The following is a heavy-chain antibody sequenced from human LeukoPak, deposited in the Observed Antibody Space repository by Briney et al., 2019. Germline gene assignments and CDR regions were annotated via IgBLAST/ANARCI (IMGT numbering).Heavy chain of an antibody. Sequence: PSETLSLTCTVSGGSISSYYWSWVRQPPGKGLEWVGYIYYSGSTNYNPSLRSRVAISVDTSKNQFSLKLTSVTAADTAVYYCARDKESGSYSYGMDVWGQGTTGTVSS. CDR2: IYYSGST. J-gene: IGHJ6*02. D-gene: IGHD1-26*01. V-gene: IGHV4-59*01. CDR3: ARDKESGSYSYGMDV. CDR1: GGSISSYY.